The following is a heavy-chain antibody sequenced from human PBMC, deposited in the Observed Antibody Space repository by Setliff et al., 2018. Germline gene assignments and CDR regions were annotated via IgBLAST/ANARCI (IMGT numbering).Heavy chain of an antibody. CDR2: IHYAGKT. Sequence: SETLSLTCTVTGDSISSRRNYWTWIRQPPGKGLERIGFIHYAGKTNYNPSLEGRVSISLDTPKNQFSLTLTSVTAADTAVYFCARPPRGGRWYFDLWGRGTLVTVSS. V-gene: IGHV4-61*01. D-gene: IGHD3-16*01. J-gene: IGHJ2*01. CDR3: ARPPRGGRWYFDL. CDR1: GDSISSRRNY.